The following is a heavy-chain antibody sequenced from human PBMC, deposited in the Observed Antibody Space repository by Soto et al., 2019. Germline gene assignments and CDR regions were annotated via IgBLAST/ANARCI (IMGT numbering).Heavy chain of an antibody. V-gene: IGHV1-18*01. CDR2: IGSYNGNT. D-gene: IGHD3-22*01. CDR3: ARDYYDSSGYGGYGMDV. Sequence: CLRQPPAEKREWMGGIGSYNGNTNYAQYIQGRVTMTADTSKNTSYMELSSLTSEDTAVYYCARDYYDSSGYGGYGMDVWGQGTTVTVSS. J-gene: IGHJ6*02.